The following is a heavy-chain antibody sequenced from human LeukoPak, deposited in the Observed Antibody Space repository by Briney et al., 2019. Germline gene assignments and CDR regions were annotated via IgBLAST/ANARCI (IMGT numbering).Heavy chain of an antibody. D-gene: IGHD1-7*01. CDR2: ISSGGSAI. V-gene: IGHV3-11*04. Sequence: GGSLSLSCAASGFTVTSNYMSWVRHAPGQGLEWVSYISSGGSAIYYADSVKGRFTISRDNAKNSLYLQMNSLRAEDTAVYYCARSRTLGYWGQGTLVTVSS. J-gene: IGHJ4*02. CDR1: GFTVTSNY. CDR3: ARSRTLGY.